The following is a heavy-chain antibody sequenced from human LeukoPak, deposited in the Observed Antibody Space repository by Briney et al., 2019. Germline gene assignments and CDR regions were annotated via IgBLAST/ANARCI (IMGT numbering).Heavy chain of an antibody. CDR3: ARADLSSWLHPAHFDY. J-gene: IGHJ4*02. Sequence: PSETLSLTCTVSGGSISSSSYYWGWIHQPPGKGLEWIGSIYYSGSTYYNPSLKSRVTISVDTSKNQFSLKLSSVTAADTAVYYCARADLSSWLHPAHFDYWGQGTLVTVSS. D-gene: IGHD6-13*01. CDR2: IYYSGST. CDR1: GGSISSSSYY. V-gene: IGHV4-39*07.